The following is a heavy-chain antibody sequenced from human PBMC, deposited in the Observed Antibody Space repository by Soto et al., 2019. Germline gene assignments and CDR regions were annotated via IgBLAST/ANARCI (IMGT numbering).Heavy chain of an antibody. CDR1: GFTFSSYG. D-gene: IGHD4-17*01. CDR2: MSYDGSK. J-gene: IGHJ6*02. CDR3: AKDFTPWFGDYFYYYYGMDV. V-gene: IGHV3-30*18. Sequence: QVQLVESGGGVVQPGRSLRLSCAAAGFTFSSYGMHWVRQDPGTGLEWVAVMSYDGSKYYADTVKGRFTISRDNSKNTLYLQINSLRPEDTAVYYCAKDFTPWFGDYFYYYYGMDVWGQGTTVTVSS.